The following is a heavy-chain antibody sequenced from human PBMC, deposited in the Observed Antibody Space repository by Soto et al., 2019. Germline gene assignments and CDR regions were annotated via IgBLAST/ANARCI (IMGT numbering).Heavy chain of an antibody. CDR2: IIPVFGTA. CDR1: RVAFSKFI. Sequence: QAQLEQSGGEVKKPGSSVKVSCKASRVAFSKFIVTWVRQAPGGGLEWVGGIIPVFGTANYAQKFQGRVTITADESTRTSYMEVNNLRSEDTAVYYCAKVRYSSPMGYYYGMDVWGQGTTVTVSS. J-gene: IGHJ6*02. D-gene: IGHD2-2*01. CDR3: AKVRYSSPMGYYYGMDV. V-gene: IGHV1-69*01.